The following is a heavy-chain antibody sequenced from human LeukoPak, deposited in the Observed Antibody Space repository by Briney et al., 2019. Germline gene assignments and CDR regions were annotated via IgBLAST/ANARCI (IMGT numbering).Heavy chain of an antibody. V-gene: IGHV3-21*01. D-gene: IGHD6-13*01. Sequence: PGGSLRLSCAASGFTFSAYNMNWVRQAPGKGLEWVSSIHITSDWVYYADSVKGRFTISRDNAKNSLYLQMNSLRAEDTAVYYCARLSSSWFSSHYYYMDVWGKGTTVTVSS. CDR1: GFTFSAYN. CDR3: ARLSSSWFSSHYYYMDV. J-gene: IGHJ6*03. CDR2: IHITSDWV.